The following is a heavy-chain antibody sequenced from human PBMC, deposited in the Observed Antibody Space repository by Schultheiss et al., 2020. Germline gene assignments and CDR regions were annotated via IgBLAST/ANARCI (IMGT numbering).Heavy chain of an antibody. D-gene: IGHD2-15*01. CDR3: ATKLRGRYCSGGSCVGY. V-gene: IGHV5-51*01. CDR1: GYSFTSYW. J-gene: IGHJ4*02. Sequence: GESLKISCKGSGYSFTSYWIGWVRQMPGKGLEWMGIIYPDDSDTRYSPSFQGQVTISADKSISTAYLQWSSLKASDTAMYYCATKLRGRYCSGGSCVGYWGQGTLVTVSS. CDR2: IYPDDSDT.